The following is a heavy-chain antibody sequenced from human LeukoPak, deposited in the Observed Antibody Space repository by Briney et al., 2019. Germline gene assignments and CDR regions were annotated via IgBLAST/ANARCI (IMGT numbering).Heavy chain of an antibody. J-gene: IGHJ4*02. CDR1: GFTFSSAW. D-gene: IGHD1-26*01. Sequence: GGSLRLSCAASGFTFSSAWMSWVRQAPGKGLEWVGRIKTKTDGGTTDYAASVKGRFTISRDDSKDTLYLQLNSLKTDDTAVYYCANMFGGSSHRSDYWGQGTLVTVSS. CDR3: ANMFGGSSHRSDY. CDR2: IKTKTDGGTT. V-gene: IGHV3-15*01.